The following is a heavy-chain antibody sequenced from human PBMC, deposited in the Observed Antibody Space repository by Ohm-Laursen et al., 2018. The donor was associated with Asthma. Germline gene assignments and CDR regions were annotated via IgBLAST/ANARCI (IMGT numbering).Heavy chain of an antibody. V-gene: IGHV1-2*04. D-gene: IGHD3-22*01. CDR2: INPNSGGT. Sequence: ASVKVSCKVSGYTFTSYYMHWVRQAPGQGLEWMGWINPNSGGTNYAQKFQGWVTMTRDTSISTAYMELSRLRSDDTAVYYCARWSSSGYADYWGQGTLVTVSS. CDR3: ARWSSSGYADY. J-gene: IGHJ4*02. CDR1: GYTFTSYY.